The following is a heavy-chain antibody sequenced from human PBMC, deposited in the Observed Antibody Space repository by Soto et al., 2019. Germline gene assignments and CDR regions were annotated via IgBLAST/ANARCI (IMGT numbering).Heavy chain of an antibody. CDR1: GYNFIAQN. V-gene: IGHV1-2*02. Sequence: QVHLVQSGAEVKKPGASVKVSCMASGYNFIAQNIHWVRQAPGLGLEWMGKMNPNSGGSDYEQEFQGRVTVTRDTSISTVYMELTSLISDDTAVYYCARERHLNAPSDAFDLWGQRTMVIVSS. CDR3: ARERHLNAPSDAFDL. J-gene: IGHJ3*01. D-gene: IGHD1-1*01. CDR2: MNPNSGGS.